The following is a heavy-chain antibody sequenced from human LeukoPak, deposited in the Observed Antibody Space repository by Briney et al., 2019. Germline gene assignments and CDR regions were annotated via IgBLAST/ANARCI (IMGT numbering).Heavy chain of an antibody. CDR3: ARHFDSSGYYSKNNWFDP. CDR1: GGSISSYY. CDR2: IYYSGST. J-gene: IGHJ5*02. Sequence: SETLSLTCTVSGGSISSYYWSWIRQPPGKGLEWIGYIYYSGSTNYNPSLKSRVTISVDTSKNQFSLKLSSVTAADAAVYYCARHFDSSGYYSKNNWFDPWGQGTLVTVSS. V-gene: IGHV4-59*08. D-gene: IGHD3-22*01.